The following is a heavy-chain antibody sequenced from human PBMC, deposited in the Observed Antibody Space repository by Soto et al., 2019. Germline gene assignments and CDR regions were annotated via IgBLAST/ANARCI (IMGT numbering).Heavy chain of an antibody. CDR3: AKEFSSSASDDYYYYGMDV. V-gene: IGHV6-1*01. J-gene: IGHJ6*02. CDR2: TYYRSQWYN. D-gene: IGHD6-6*01. CDR1: GDSVSSDTAA. Sequence: SQTLSLTCAISGDSVSSDTAAWNWTRQSPSRGLEWLGRTYYRSQWYNDYTLSVKSRITITPDTSKNQFSLQLNSVTPDDTAVYYCAKEFSSSASDDYYYYGMDVWGQGTTVTVSS.